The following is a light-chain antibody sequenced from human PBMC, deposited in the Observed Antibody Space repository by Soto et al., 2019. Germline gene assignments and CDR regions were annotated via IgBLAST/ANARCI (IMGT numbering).Light chain of an antibody. Sequence: EIVLTQSPGTLSLSPGERATLSCRASQSVSSSYLAWYQQKPGQAPRLLMFRTSSRATGIPARFSGSGSGTDFTLTISSLEPEDFAVYYCQQRTHWPSFGQGTRLEI. J-gene: IGKJ5*01. CDR3: QQRTHWPS. CDR2: RTS. CDR1: QSVSSSY. V-gene: IGKV3D-20*02.